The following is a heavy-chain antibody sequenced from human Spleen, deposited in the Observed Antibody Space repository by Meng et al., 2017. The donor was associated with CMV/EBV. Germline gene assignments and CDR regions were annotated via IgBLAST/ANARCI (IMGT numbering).Heavy chain of an antibody. CDR2: INHSGST. CDR1: GGSFSGYY. D-gene: IGHD3-22*01. J-gene: IGHJ5*02. CDR3: ATGDSSGYLGLGDP. V-gene: IGHV4-34*01. Sequence: SETLSLTCAVYGGSFSGYYWSWIRQPPGKGLEWIGEINHSGSTNYNPSLKSRVTISVDTSKNQFSLKLSSVTAADTAVYYCATGDSSGYLGLGDPWGQGTLVTVSS.